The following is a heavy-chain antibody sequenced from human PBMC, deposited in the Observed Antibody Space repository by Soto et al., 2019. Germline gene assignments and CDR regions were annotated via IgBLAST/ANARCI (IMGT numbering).Heavy chain of an antibody. CDR2: IIPIFGTA. CDR1: GGTFSSYA. D-gene: IGHD2-15*01. Sequence: QVQLVQSGAEVKKPGSSVNVSCKASGGTFSSYAISWVRQSPGQGLEWMGGIIPIFGTANYAQKFQGRVTITADEYTSTAYMELSSLRSEDTAVYYCARVVVVVAATLGGMYLWGQGTTVTAS. J-gene: IGHJ6*02. CDR3: ARVVVVVAATLGGMYL. V-gene: IGHV1-69*01.